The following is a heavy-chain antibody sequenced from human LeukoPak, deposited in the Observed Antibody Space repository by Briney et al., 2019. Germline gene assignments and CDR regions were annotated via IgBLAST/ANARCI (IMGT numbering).Heavy chain of an antibody. CDR2: INHNGNVN. J-gene: IGHJ6*02. D-gene: IGHD3-16*01. CDR1: GFTFSSYW. V-gene: IGHV3-7*03. CDR3: ARGGGLDV. Sequence: GGSLRLSCAASGFTFSSYWMNWARQAQGKGLEWVASINHNGNVNYYVDSVKGRFTISRDNAKTSLYLQMSNLRAEDTAVYFCARGGGLDVWGQGATVTVSS.